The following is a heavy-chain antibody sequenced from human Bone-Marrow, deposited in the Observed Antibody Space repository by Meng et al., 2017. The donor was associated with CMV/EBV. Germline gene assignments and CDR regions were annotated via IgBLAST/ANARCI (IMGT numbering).Heavy chain of an antibody. D-gene: IGHD5-12*01. V-gene: IGHV4-34*01. CDR1: GGSFSGYY. CDR3: ARLGGGYSGYDLDY. CDR2: INHSGST. J-gene: IGHJ4*02. Sequence: GALRLSCAVYGGSFSGYYWSWIRQPPGKGLEWIGEINHSGSTNYNPSLKSRVTISVDTSKNQFSLKLSSVTAADTAVYYCARLGGGYSGYDLDYWVQGTLVTVSS.